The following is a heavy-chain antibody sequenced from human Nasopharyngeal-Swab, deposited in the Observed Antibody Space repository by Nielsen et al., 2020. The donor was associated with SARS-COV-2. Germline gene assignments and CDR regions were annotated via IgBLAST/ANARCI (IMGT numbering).Heavy chain of an antibody. CDR1: GGYITSCHS. Sequence: SDTLSLTSFVSGGYITSCHSWSRVRPSPGKGLDWVADLYHTGDTYLNPSLSSRVTISVDKSNNQFSLKLSSVTAADTAVYFCAKELHSTHAFDFWGQGTMVTVSS. CDR2: LYHTGDT. V-gene: IGHV4-4*02. J-gene: IGHJ3*01. CDR3: AKELHSTHAFDF.